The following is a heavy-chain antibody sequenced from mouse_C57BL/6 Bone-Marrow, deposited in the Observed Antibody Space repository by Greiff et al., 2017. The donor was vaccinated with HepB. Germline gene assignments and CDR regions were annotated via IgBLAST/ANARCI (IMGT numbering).Heavy chain of an antibody. D-gene: IGHD4-1*01. J-gene: IGHJ3*01. CDR2: IDPETGGT. Sequence: VQLQESGAELVRPGASVTLSCKASGYTFTDYEMHWVKQTPVHGLEWIGAIDPETGGTAYNQKFKGKAILTADKSSSTAYMELRSLTSEDSAVYYCTRLLGGAYWGQGTLVTVSA. CDR1: GYTFTDYE. V-gene: IGHV1-15*01. CDR3: TRLLGGAY.